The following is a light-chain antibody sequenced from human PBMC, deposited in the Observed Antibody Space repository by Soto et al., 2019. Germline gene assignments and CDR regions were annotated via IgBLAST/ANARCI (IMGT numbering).Light chain of an antibody. CDR2: GAS. Sequence: EIVMTQSPATLSVSPGERATLSCRASQSVSSNLAWYQQNPGQAPRLLIYGASTRATGIPARFSGSGSGTEFTLTISSLQSADFAVYYCQQYNNWPWTFGQRTKVQIK. CDR1: QSVSSN. J-gene: IGKJ1*01. V-gene: IGKV3-15*01. CDR3: QQYNNWPWT.